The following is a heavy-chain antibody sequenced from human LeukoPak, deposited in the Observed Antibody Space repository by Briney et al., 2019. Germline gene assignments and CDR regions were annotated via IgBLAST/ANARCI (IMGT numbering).Heavy chain of an antibody. V-gene: IGHV3-21*01. J-gene: IGHJ4*02. Sequence: GGSLRLSCAASGFTFSSYSMNWVRQAPGKGLEWVSSISSSSSYIYYADSVKGRFTISRDNAKNSLYLQMNSLRAEDTAVYYCAKDTRAGYSSSWYYFDYWGQGTLVTVSS. D-gene: IGHD6-13*01. CDR3: AKDTRAGYSSSWYYFDY. CDR2: ISSSSSYI. CDR1: GFTFSSYS.